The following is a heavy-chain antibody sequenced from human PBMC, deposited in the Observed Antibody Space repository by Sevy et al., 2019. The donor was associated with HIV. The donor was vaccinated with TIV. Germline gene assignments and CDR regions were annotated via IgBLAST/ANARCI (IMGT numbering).Heavy chain of an antibody. J-gene: IGHJ3*02. D-gene: IGHD3-16*02. CDR2: ISASSNYI. Sequence: GGSLRLSCAASGFRFSDYFMNWVRQAPGKGLEWIASISASSNYIYYADSVRGRFTISRDNAKNSLYLQMNSLRAEDTSVYYCAWTIVAWRDAYDIWGQGTMVSVSS. CDR1: GFRFSDYF. V-gene: IGHV3-21*01. CDR3: AWTIVAWRDAYDI.